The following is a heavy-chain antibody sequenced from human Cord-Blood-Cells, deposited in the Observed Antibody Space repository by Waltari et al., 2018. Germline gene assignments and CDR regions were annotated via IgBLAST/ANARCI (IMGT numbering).Heavy chain of an antibody. D-gene: IGHD3-10*01. V-gene: IGHV1-69-2*01. J-gene: IGHJ4*02. Sequence: VHIVRPAAQGKKTGATVKMHCPGSGYTFTIYYTHWVQQAPGQGLGWMGLVDPEEGGIIYAEKFQGRATITADTSKDTAYMELSRLIAEDTAVYYCATGGHYGSGSPFDYWGQGTLVTVSS. CDR3: ATGGHYGSGSPFDY. CDR1: GYTFTIYY. CDR2: VDPEEGGI.